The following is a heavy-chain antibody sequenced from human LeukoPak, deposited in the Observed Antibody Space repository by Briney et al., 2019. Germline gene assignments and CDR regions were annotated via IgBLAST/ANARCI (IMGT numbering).Heavy chain of an antibody. J-gene: IGHJ4*02. D-gene: IGHD3-10*01. CDR2: ISAYNGNT. Sequence: ASVKVSCKASGYTFTSYDINWVRQATGQGLEWMGWISAYNGNTNYAQKLQGRVTMTTDTSTSTAYIELRSLRSDDTAVYYCARHYYGSGSYDYWGQGTLVTVSS. CDR1: GYTFTSYD. CDR3: ARHYYGSGSYDY. V-gene: IGHV1-18*01.